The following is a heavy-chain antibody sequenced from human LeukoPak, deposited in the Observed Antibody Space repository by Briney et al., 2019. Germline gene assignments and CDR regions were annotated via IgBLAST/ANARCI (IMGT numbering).Heavy chain of an antibody. J-gene: IGHJ6*03. CDR3: ARSQDYNYYMDV. CDR1: GFAFSMYD. CDR2: IGTAGDT. Sequence: GGSLRLSCAASGFAFSMYDMHWVRQATGKGPEWVAAIGTAGDTYYLGSVKGRFTISRENAENSLFLQMRSLRTGDTAVYYCARSQDYNYYMDVWGKGTTVTVS. V-gene: IGHV3-13*01.